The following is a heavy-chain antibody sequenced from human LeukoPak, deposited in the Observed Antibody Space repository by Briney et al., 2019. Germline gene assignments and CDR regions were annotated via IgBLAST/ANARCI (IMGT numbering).Heavy chain of an antibody. V-gene: IGHV3-23*01. Sequence: GGSLRLSCAASGFTFSSYGMSWVRQAPGKGLEWVSAISGSGGSTYYADSVKGRFTISRDNSKNTLYLQMNSLRAEDTAVYYCAKDDYGDFVIDYWGQGTLVTVSS. J-gene: IGHJ4*02. D-gene: IGHD4-17*01. CDR2: ISGSGGST. CDR3: AKDDYGDFVIDY. CDR1: GFTFSSYG.